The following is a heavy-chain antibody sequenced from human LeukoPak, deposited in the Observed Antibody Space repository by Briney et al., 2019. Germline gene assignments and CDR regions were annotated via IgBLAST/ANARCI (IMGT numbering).Heavy chain of an antibody. CDR1: GGTFSSYA. D-gene: IGHD3-22*01. CDR2: IIPIFGTA. V-gene: IGHV1-69*05. Sequence: ASVKVSCKASGGTFSSYAISWVRQAPGQGLEWMGRIIPIFGTANYAQKFQGRVTITTDESTSTAYMELSSLRSEDTAVYYCARDFGENYYDSSGYFDYWGQGTLVTVSS. CDR3: ARDFGENYYDSSGYFDY. J-gene: IGHJ4*02.